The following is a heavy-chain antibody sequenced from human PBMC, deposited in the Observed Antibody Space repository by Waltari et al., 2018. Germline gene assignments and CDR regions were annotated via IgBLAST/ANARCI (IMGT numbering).Heavy chain of an antibody. CDR3: ATALAVDVRFDY. J-gene: IGHJ4*02. V-gene: IGHV3-21*06. CDR2: ISSRSSYR. D-gene: IGHD6-19*01. Sequence: VQLVDSGGGLVKRGGCVRLSCAASGSTVRSYSMNGVREAPGKGLEWVPSISSRSSYRHFADSVKGRFTISTDNAKTAPYLQMTSLRAADRAMYYCATALAVDVRFDYWGQGTLVTVSS. CDR1: GSTVRSYS.